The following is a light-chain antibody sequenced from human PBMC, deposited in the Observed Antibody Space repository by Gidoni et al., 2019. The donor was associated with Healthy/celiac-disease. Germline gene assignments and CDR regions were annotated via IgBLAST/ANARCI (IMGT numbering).Light chain of an antibody. J-gene: IGKJ2*01. CDR2: GAS. V-gene: IGKV3-15*01. CDR3: QQYNNWPPDT. CDR1: QSVSSN. Sequence: EIVMTQSPATLSVSPGERATLSCRASQSVSSNLAWYQQKPGQAPRLLSYGASTRATGIPARFSGSGSGTEFTLTISSLQSEDFAVYYCQQYNNWPPDTFXQXTKLXIK.